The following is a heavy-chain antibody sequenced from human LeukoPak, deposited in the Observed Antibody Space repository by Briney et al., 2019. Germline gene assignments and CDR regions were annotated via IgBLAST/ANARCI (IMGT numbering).Heavy chain of an antibody. CDR2: INHSGST. Sequence: KPSETLSLTCAVYGGSFSGYYWSWIRQPPGKGLEWIGEINHSGSTNYNPSLKTRVTISVDTSKNQVSLKLGSVTAADTAVYDCARGNTKRITVFGVVIPRPYFDYWGQGTLVTVSS. CDR1: GGSFSGYY. J-gene: IGHJ4*02. D-gene: IGHD3-3*01. CDR3: ARGNTKRITVFGVVIPRPYFDY. V-gene: IGHV4-34*01.